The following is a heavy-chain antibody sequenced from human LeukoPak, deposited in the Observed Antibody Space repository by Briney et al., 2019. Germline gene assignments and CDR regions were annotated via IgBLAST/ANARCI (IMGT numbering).Heavy chain of an antibody. J-gene: IGHJ6*03. D-gene: IGHD6-19*01. CDR1: EGSFSSYA. Sequence: SVKVSCKASEGSFSSYAISWVRQAPGRGLEWMGRIIPIFGTAHYAQKFQGRVTITTDESTSTAYMELSSLRSEDTAMYYCAREDSSGWSADYMDVWGKGTAVTVSS. V-gene: IGHV1-69*05. CDR2: IIPIFGTA. CDR3: AREDSSGWSADYMDV.